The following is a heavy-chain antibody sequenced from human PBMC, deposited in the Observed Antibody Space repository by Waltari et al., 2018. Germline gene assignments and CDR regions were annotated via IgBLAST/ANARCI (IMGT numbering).Heavy chain of an antibody. J-gene: IGHJ4*02. Sequence: EVQLVESGGGLVKPGGSLRLSCAASGFTFSSYSMNWVRQAPGNGLEWVSSISSSSSYIYYADSVKGRFTIARDNAKNSLYLQMNSLRAEDTAVYYCAGVTIFGVVDYWGQGTLVTVSS. CDR3: AGVTIFGVVDY. V-gene: IGHV3-21*01. CDR2: ISSSSSYI. D-gene: IGHD3-3*01. CDR1: GFTFSSYS.